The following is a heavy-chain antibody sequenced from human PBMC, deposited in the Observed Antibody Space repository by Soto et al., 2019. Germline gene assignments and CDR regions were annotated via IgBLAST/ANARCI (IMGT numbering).Heavy chain of an antibody. CDR1: GYSFTSYW. D-gene: IGHD2-15*01. V-gene: IGHV5-10-1*01. CDR3: ATLPLGSVVVAASSQGYYYGMNV. CDR2: IDPSDSYT. J-gene: IGHJ6*01. Sequence: PXESLKISCKGSGYSFTSYWSSWVRQMRGKGLEWMGGIDPSDSYTNYSPSFQGHVTISADKSISTAYLQWSSRKASDTAMYYCATLPLGSVVVAASSQGYYYGMNVWGQGTTVTV.